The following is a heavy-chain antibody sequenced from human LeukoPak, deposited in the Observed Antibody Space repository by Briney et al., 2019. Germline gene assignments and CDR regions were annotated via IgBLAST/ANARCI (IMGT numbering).Heavy chain of an antibody. V-gene: IGHV3-21*01. Sequence: GGGLRLSCAASRFTFSSYSMNWVRQAPGKGVEGVASISSSSSDIYYADAVSGRFTISREHATNTMYVQMNSLRAEDTDVYYCARDAYPIAARPDYWGEGTLVTASS. CDR2: ISSSSSDI. CDR3: ARDAYPIAARPDY. J-gene: IGHJ4*02. CDR1: RFTFSSYS. D-gene: IGHD6-6*01.